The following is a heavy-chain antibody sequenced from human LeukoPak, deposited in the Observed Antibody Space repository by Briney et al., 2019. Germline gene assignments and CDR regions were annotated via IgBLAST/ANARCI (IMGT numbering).Heavy chain of an antibody. Sequence: GGSLRLSCAASGFTFSGYAMNWVRQAPGKGLEWVSAISGSSPATYYSGSVKGRFTISRDNSKNTLYLQMNSLRAEDTAVYYCAKERQAGDYFTSDHWGQGTLVTVSS. CDR1: GFTFSGYA. CDR3: AKERQAGDYFTSDH. J-gene: IGHJ4*02. D-gene: IGHD4-17*01. CDR2: ISGSSPAT. V-gene: IGHV3-23*01.